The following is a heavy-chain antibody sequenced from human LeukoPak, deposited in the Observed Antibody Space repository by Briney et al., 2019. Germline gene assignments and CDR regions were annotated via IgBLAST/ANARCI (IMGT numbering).Heavy chain of an antibody. CDR3: ARGYSSSPINWFDP. J-gene: IGHJ5*02. CDR1: GGSISSYY. V-gene: IGHV4-59*01. D-gene: IGHD6-6*01. CDR2: IYYSGST. Sequence: SETLSLTCTVSGGSISSYYWSWIRQPPGKGLEWIGYIYYSGSTNYNPSLKSRVTISVDTSNNQFSLKLSSVTAADTAVYYCARGYSSSPINWFDPWGQGTLVTVSS.